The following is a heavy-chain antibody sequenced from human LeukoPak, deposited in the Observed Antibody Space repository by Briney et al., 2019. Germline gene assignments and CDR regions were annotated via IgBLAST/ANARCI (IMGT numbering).Heavy chain of an antibody. CDR3: ARDTQGGYLDY. J-gene: IGHJ4*02. CDR1: GFTVSSNY. Sequence: PGGSLRLSCAASGFTVSSNYMSWVRQAPEKGLEWVSLVYSGSNTYYADSVKGRFTISRDNSKNTLYLQMNSLRAEDTAVYYCARDTQGGYLDYWGQGTLVTVSS. V-gene: IGHV3-53*01. D-gene: IGHD3-16*01. CDR2: VYSGSNT.